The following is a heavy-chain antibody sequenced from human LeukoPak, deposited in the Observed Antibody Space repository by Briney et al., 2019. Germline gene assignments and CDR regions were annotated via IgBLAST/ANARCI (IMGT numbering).Heavy chain of an antibody. CDR2: IITMFGTT. V-gene: IGHV1-69*06. D-gene: IGHD3-10*01. CDR1: GYTFTSYD. CDR3: ARGQRGGSHYYFDY. J-gene: IGHJ4*02. Sequence: ASVKVSCKASGYTFTSYDINWVRQATGQGLEWMGGIITMFGTTDYAQSFQGRVTITADKSTSTAYMELSSLTSDDTAVYYCARGQRGGSHYYFDYWGQGTLVTVSS.